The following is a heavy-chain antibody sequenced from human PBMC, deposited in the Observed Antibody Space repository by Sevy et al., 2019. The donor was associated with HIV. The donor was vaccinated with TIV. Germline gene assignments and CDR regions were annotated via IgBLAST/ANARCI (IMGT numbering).Heavy chain of an antibody. CDR3: ARSNYPTMYWFDP. V-gene: IGHV4-38-2*01. D-gene: IGHD1-7*01. J-gene: IGHJ5*02. CDR1: GYSISSGYY. CDR2: IYHSGST. Sequence: SETLSLTCAVSGYSISSGYYWGWIRQPPGKGLEWIGSIYHSGSTYYNPSLKSRVTISVDTSKNQFSLKLSSVTAADTAVDYCARSNYPTMYWFDPWGQGTLVTVSS.